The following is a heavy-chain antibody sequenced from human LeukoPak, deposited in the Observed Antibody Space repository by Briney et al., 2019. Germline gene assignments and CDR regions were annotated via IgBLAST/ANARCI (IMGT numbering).Heavy chain of an antibody. CDR3: AKPGDYYDSSGYYYYYYGMDV. D-gene: IGHD3-22*01. CDR2: ISYDGSNK. J-gene: IGHJ6*02. CDR1: GFTFSSYA. Sequence: GGSLRLSCAASGFTFSSYAMHWVRQAPGKGLEWVAVISYDGSNKYYADSVKGRFTISRDNSKNTLYLQMNSLRAEDTAVYYCAKPGDYYDSSGYYYYYYGMDVWGQGATVTVSS. V-gene: IGHV3-30-3*02.